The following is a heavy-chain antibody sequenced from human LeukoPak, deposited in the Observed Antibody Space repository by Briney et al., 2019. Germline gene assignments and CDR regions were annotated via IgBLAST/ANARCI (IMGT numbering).Heavy chain of an antibody. D-gene: IGHD1-26*01. V-gene: IGHV1-2*02. CDR2: INPNSGDT. CDR1: GYTFTGYY. CDR3: ARSREHTFDI. Sequence: GASVKVSCEASGYTFTGYYIHWVRQAPGQGLECMGWINPNSGDTNYAPKFQGRVTMTRDTSISTAYMELSRLRSDDTAVYYCARSREHTFDIWGQGTMVTVSS. J-gene: IGHJ3*02.